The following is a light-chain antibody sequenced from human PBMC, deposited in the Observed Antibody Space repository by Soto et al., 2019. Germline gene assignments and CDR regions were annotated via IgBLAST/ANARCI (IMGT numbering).Light chain of an antibody. V-gene: IGLV1-47*01. CDR2: RNS. Sequence: QPVLTQPPSASGTPGQRVTISCSGSTSNIGYNYVYWYQQLPGTAPKLLIYRNSQRPSGVPDRFSGSKSGTSASLAISGLRPDDEADYYCATWDDSLRVFGGGTKLTVL. J-gene: IGLJ3*02. CDR1: TSNIGYNY. CDR3: ATWDDSLRV.